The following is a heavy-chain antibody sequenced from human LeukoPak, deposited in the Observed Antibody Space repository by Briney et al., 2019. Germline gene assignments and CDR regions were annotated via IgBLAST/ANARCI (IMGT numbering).Heavy chain of an antibody. D-gene: IGHD5-18*01. V-gene: IGHV4-59*01. Sequence: SETLSLTCTVSGGSISSYYWSWIRQPPGKGLEWIGYIYYSGSTNYNPSLKSRVTTSVDTSKNQFSLKLSSVTAADTAVYYCARGGGYSYDEYYFDYWGQGTLVTVSS. CDR1: GGSISSYY. CDR3: ARGGGYSYDEYYFDY. J-gene: IGHJ4*02. CDR2: IYYSGST.